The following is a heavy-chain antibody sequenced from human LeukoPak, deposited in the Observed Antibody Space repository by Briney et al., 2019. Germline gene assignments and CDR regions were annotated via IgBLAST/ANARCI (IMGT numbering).Heavy chain of an antibody. CDR3: ARDIREYSNHGAWFDP. D-gene: IGHD4-11*01. J-gene: IGHJ5*02. CDR2: IYTSGST. V-gene: IGHV4-4*07. Sequence: PSETLSLTCTVSGGSISSYYWSWIRQPAGKGLEWIGRIYTSGSTNYNPSLKSRVTMSVDTSKNQFSLKLSSVTAADTAVYYCARDIREYSNHGAWFDPWGQGTLVTVSS. CDR1: GGSISSYY.